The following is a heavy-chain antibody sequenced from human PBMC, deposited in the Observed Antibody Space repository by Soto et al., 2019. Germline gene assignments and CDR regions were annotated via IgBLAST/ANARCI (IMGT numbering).Heavy chain of an antibody. D-gene: IGHD3-10*01. CDR2: FYDGNT. CDR3: ATTRGLAVGGSFDY. CDR1: GGSFSGYY. V-gene: IGHV4-34*01. Sequence: PSETLSLTCAVYGGSFSGYYWSWIRQPPGKGLEWVGTFYDGNTYHNPSLRSRITIAVDTSKNQFSLKLNSVAAADTAFYYCATTRGLAVGGSFDYWGQGMLVTVSS. J-gene: IGHJ4*02.